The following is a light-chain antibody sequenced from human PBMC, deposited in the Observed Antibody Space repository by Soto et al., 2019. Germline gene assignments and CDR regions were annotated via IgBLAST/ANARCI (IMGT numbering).Light chain of an antibody. Sequence: QSALTQPASVSGSPGQSITISCTGTSSDVGGYNYVSWYQQHPGKAPKLMIYDVSNRPSGVSNRLSASKSDNTASLTISGLQAEDEADYYCSSYTSSSTPLFGGGTKLTVL. CDR1: SSDVGGYNY. CDR2: DVS. J-gene: IGLJ3*02. CDR3: SSYTSSSTPL. V-gene: IGLV2-14*01.